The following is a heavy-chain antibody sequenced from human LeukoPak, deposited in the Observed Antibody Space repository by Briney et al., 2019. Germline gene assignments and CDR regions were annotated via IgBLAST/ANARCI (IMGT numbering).Heavy chain of an antibody. V-gene: IGHV1-18*01. Sequence: ASVKVSCKASGYTFTTYGISWVRQAPGQGLEWMGWISAYNGNTNYAQKLQGRVTMTTDTSTSTAYMELRSLRSDDTAVYYCARPERYRGDSRRKLYYYDSSGYYYGYWGQGTLVTVSS. CDR2: ISAYNGNT. J-gene: IGHJ4*02. CDR3: ARPERYRGDSRRKLYYYDSSGYYYGY. CDR1: GYTFTTYG. D-gene: IGHD3-22*01.